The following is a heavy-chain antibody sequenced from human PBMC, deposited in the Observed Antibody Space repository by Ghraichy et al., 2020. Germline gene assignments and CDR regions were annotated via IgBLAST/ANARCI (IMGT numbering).Heavy chain of an antibody. CDR3: TRGPQGSGWNYFDY. J-gene: IGHJ4*02. D-gene: IGHD6-19*01. CDR1: GFTFGDYA. CDR2: IRSKAYGGTT. Sequence: GESLNISCTASGFTFGDYAMSWFRQAPGKGLEWVGFIRSKAYGGTTEYAASVKGRFTISRDDSKSIAYLQMNSLKTEDTAVYYCTRGPQGSGWNYFDYWGQGTLVTVSS. V-gene: IGHV3-49*03.